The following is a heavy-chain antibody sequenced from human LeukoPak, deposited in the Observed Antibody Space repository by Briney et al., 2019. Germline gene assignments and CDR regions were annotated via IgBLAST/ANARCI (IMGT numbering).Heavy chain of an antibody. J-gene: IGHJ6*02. D-gene: IGHD6-19*01. CDR2: STIVGST. CDR1: VAPSSVVVTT. CDR3: AGHPVAGNSVYYYGMDV. Sequence: PSETCPSPALSLVAPSSVVVTTGAGSASPQGRGWSGLGVSTIVGSTYYNPSLKSRVTISVDTSKNQFSLNLTSVTAADTAVYYCAGHPVAGNSVYYYGMDVWGQGTTVTVSS. V-gene: IGHV4-39*01.